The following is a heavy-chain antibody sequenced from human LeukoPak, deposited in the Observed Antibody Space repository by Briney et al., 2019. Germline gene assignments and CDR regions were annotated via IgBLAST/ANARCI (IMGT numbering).Heavy chain of an antibody. D-gene: IGHD3-22*01. J-gene: IGHJ4*02. V-gene: IGHV3-7*01. CDR3: TRGHGDYYYDSSENEDYFDY. CDR2: IKPDGSDK. Sequence: GGSLRLSCEASGFTFSTYWMSWVRQAPGKGPECVANIKPDGSDKYYVDSMKGRFTISRDNAKNSLYLQMNSLRADDTAVYYCTRGHGDYYYDSSENEDYFDYWGQGTLVTVSS. CDR1: GFTFSTYW.